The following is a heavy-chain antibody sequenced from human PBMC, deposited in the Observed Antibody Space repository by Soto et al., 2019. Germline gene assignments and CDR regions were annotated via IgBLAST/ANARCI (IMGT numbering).Heavy chain of an antibody. D-gene: IGHD1-1*01. J-gene: IGHJ5*02. CDR2: IYGDDDK. V-gene: IGHV2-5*02. CDR3: AHTPPGSTNWNIRVDWFHP. CDR1: GFSLTTSGVG. Sequence: QITLNESGPALVKPTQTLTLTCTFSGFSLTTSGVGVHWLRQPPGKALEWLAVIYGDDDKRYNPSLETRLTITNTTAKNQVALTITNTDPPHTATYYRAHTPPGSTNWNIRVDWFHPWGQGTLVTVSS.